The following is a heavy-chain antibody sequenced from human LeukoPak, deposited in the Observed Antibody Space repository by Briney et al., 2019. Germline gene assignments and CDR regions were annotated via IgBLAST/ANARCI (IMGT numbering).Heavy chain of an antibody. CDR1: GYTFTSYY. D-gene: IGHD6-13*01. J-gene: IGHJ5*02. CDR2: INPSGGST. V-gene: IGHV1-46*01. Sequence: ASVKVSCKASGYTFTSYYMHWVRQAPGQGLEWMGIINPSGGSTSYAQKFQGRVTMTRDTSTSTVYMELSSLRSEDTAVYYCARDFAIAAAGTNWFDPWGQGTLVTVSS. CDR3: ARDFAIAAAGTNWFDP.